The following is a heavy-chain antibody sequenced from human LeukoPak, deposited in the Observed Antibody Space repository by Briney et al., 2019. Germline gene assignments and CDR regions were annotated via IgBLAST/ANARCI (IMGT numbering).Heavy chain of an antibody. J-gene: IGHJ4*02. CDR1: GFKFSSNW. CDR2: IKQDGSEK. CDR3: AREGPSVTPYY. D-gene: IGHD4-17*01. Sequence: GGSLRLSCAASGFKFSSNWMSWVLQAPGKGLEWVANIKQDGSEKYYVDSVKGRFTISRDNAKNSLYLQMNSLRAEDTAVYYCAREGPSVTPYYWGQGTLVTVSS. V-gene: IGHV3-7*01.